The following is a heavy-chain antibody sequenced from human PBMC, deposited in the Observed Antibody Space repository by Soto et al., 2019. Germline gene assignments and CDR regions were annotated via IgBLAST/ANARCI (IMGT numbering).Heavy chain of an antibody. CDR1: RASIYTYS. Sequence: PSETLSLTCTVSRASIYTYSWTWIRQPAGKGLQWIGHIYSSGSANYSPSLKSRVSMSVDSSKNQSPLKLTSVTAADTAVYYCATIVGANDYWGQGTLVTVSS. J-gene: IGHJ4*02. D-gene: IGHD1-26*01. CDR3: ATIVGANDY. V-gene: IGHV4-4*07. CDR2: IYSSGSA.